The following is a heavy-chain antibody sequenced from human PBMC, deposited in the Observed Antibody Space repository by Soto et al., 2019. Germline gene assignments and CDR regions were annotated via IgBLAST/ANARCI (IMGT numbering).Heavy chain of an antibody. Sequence: GGSLRLSCAASGFTFSNAWMSWVRQAPGKGLEWVGRIKSKTDGGTTDYAAPVKGRFTISRDDSKNTLYLQMNSLKTEDTAVYYCTTDLVLEGYYYYGMDVWGQGTTVTVSS. D-gene: IGHD2-2*01. CDR3: TTDLVLEGYYYYGMDV. CDR2: IKSKTDGGTT. V-gene: IGHV3-15*01. CDR1: GFTFSNAW. J-gene: IGHJ6*02.